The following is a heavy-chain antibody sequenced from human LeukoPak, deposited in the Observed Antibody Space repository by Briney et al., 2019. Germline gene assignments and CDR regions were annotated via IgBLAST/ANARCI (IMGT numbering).Heavy chain of an antibody. J-gene: IGHJ5*02. CDR1: GDSISTYY. Sequence: SETLSLTCTVSGDSISTYYWSWIRQPPGKGLEWIGYIYYSVSSDYNPSLKRRVTMSVDVSTNQISLKLSSVTAADTAVYYCARAPLTMVRGVICSWFDPWGQGTLVTVSS. D-gene: IGHD3-10*01. CDR3: ARAPLTMVRGVICSWFDP. CDR2: IYYSVSS. V-gene: IGHV4-59*01.